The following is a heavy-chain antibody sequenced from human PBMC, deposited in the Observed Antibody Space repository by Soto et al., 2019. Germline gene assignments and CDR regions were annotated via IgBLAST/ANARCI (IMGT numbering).Heavy chain of an antibody. D-gene: IGHD3-9*01. CDR3: AREMDDILTGYYNYYFDY. CDR2: IIPIFGTA. J-gene: IGHJ4*02. Sequence: GVSVKVSCKASGGTFSSYAISWVRQAPGQGLEWMGGIIPIFGTANYAQKFQGRITITADESTSTAYMELSSLRSEDTAVYYCAREMDDILTGYYNYYFDYWGQGTLVTVSS. V-gene: IGHV1-69*13. CDR1: GGTFSSYA.